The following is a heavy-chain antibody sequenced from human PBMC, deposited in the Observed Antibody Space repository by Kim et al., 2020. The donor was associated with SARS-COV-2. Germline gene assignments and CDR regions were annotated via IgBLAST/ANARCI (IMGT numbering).Heavy chain of an antibody. CDR3: ARDPDRDSWYPFDH. CDR1: KFSFRDYE. CDR2: ISAGGDNV. D-gene: IGHD6-13*01. V-gene: IGHV3-48*03. Sequence: GGSLRLSCEASKFSFRDYEMNWIRQPPGKGLEWIAYISAGGDNVHYAGSVEGRFTISRDNARNSLSLQMDNLRVEDTAFYYCARDPDRDSWYPFDHWGQGTLVTVSS. J-gene: IGHJ4*02.